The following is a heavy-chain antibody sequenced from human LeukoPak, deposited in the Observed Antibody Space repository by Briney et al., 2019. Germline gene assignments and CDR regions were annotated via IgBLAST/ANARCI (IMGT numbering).Heavy chain of an antibody. CDR3: ARDRDYCSGGSCYPDAFDI. V-gene: IGHV1-69*13. CDR2: IIPIFGTA. J-gene: IGHJ3*02. D-gene: IGHD2-15*01. CDR1: GGTFSSYA. Sequence: SVKVSCKASGGTFSSYAISWVRQAPGQGLEWMGGIIPIFGTANYAQKFQGRVTITADESPSTAYMELSSLRSEDTAVYYCARDRDYCSGGSCYPDAFDIWGQGTMVTVSS.